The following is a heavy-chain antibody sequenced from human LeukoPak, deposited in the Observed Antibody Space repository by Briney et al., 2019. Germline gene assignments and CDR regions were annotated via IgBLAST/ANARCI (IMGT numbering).Heavy chain of an antibody. J-gene: IGHJ6*03. CDR1: GGSISSGSYY. Sequence: SETLSLTCTVSGGSISSGSYYWSWIRQPAGKGLEWIGRIYTSGSTNYNPSLKSRDTISVDTSKNQFSLKLSSVTAADTAVYYCAAYDFWSGRNYYYYYMDVWGKGITVTVSS. V-gene: IGHV4-61*02. D-gene: IGHD3-3*01. CDR2: IYTSGST. CDR3: AAYDFWSGRNYYYYYMDV.